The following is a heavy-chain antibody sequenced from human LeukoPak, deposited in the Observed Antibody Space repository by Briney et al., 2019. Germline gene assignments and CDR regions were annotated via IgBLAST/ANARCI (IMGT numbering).Heavy chain of an antibody. V-gene: IGHV3-53*01. CDR2: IYSGGST. CDR3: ARDSGDYYFDY. J-gene: IGHJ4*02. Sequence: GGSLRLSCAASGFTVSSNYMSWVRQAPGKGLEWVSVIYSGGSTYYADSVKGRFTISRDNSKNTLYLQMNSLRAEDTAVYYCARDSGDYYFDYWGQGTLVTVSS. CDR1: GFTVSSNY. D-gene: IGHD3-10*01.